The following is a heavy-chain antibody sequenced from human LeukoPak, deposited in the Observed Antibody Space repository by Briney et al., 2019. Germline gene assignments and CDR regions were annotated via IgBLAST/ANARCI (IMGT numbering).Heavy chain of an antibody. V-gene: IGHV1-2*02. CDR2: INPNSGGT. Sequence: ASVKVSCKASGYTFTGYYMHWVRQAPGQGLEWMGWINPNSGGTNYAQKFQGRVTMTADTSTSTAYMELRSLRSDDTAVYYCARKKGIGYYYYYMDVWGKGTTVTVSS. J-gene: IGHJ6*03. CDR3: ARKKGIGYYYYYMDV. CDR1: GYTFTGYY.